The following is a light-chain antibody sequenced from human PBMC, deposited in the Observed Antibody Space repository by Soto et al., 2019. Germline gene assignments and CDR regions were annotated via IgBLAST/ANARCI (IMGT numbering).Light chain of an antibody. Sequence: IVLTQSPATLSLSPGERATLSCRASQSLSSDLAWYQQKPGQAPRLLIYDASNRASGIPARFSGSGSGTDFTLTISSLEPEDSAVYYCQQRRNWLFGQGTKVEIK. J-gene: IGKJ2*01. CDR2: DAS. CDR3: QQRRNWL. V-gene: IGKV3-11*01. CDR1: QSLSSD.